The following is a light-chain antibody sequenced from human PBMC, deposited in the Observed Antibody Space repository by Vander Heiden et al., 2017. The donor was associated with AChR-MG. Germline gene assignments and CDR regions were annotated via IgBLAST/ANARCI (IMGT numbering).Light chain of an antibody. V-gene: IGLV2-8*01. CDR3: SSYAGSNNLGV. CDR1: SSDVGGYNY. CDR2: GVN. Sequence: QSVLTQPPSASGSPGQSVTISCTGSSSDVGGYNYVSWYQQHPGKAPKLMIYGVNKPPSGVPDRFSGSKSGNTASLTVSGLQADDEADYYCSSYAGSNNLGVFGGGTKLTVL. J-gene: IGLJ3*02.